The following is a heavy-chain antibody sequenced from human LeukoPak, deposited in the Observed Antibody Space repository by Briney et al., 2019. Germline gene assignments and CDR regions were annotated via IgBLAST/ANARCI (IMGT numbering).Heavy chain of an antibody. J-gene: IGHJ4*02. CDR1: GFTFSSYG. V-gene: IGHV3-33*01. D-gene: IGHD2-2*01. Sequence: PGGSLRLSCAASGFTFSSYGMHWVRQAPGKGLEWVAVIWYDGSNKYYADSVKGRFTISRDNSKNTLYLQMNSLRAEDTAVYYCATGYCSSTSCFPFDYWGQGTLVTVSS. CDR2: IWYDGSNK. CDR3: ATGYCSSTSCFPFDY.